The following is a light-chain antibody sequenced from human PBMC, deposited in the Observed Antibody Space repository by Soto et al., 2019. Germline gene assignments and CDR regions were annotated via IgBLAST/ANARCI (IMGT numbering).Light chain of an antibody. CDR3: QQYNSDTPPYT. J-gene: IGKJ2*01. V-gene: IGKV1-5*03. CDR2: KAS. CDR1: QSISSW. Sequence: DIQMTQSPSTLSASVGDRVTITCRASQSISSWLAWYQQKPGKAPKLLIYKASSLESGVPSRFSGSGSGTETTLTITSLQPDDVATYYCQQYNSDTPPYTFGQGTKLEIK.